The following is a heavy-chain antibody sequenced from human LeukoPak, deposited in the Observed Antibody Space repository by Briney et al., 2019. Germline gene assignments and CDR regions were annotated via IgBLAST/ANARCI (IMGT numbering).Heavy chain of an antibody. CDR2: IIPILGIA. CDR3: ARDVVRGVITYFDY. J-gene: IGHJ4*02. D-gene: IGHD3-10*01. V-gene: IGHV1-69*04. CDR1: GGTFSSYA. Sequence: GSSVKVSCKASGGTFSSYAISWVRQAPGQGLEWMGRIIPILGIANYAQKLQGRVTMTTDTSTSTAYMELRSLRSDDTAVYYCARDVVRGVITYFDYWGQGTLVTVSS.